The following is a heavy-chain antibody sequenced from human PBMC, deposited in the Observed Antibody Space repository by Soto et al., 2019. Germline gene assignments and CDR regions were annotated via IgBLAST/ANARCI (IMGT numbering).Heavy chain of an antibody. V-gene: IGHV3-23*01. CDR1: GFTFSSYV. CDR2: ISSSGGNT. CDR3: ARVGKVWWFGELLLDYYYYGMDV. J-gene: IGHJ6*02. D-gene: IGHD3-10*01. Sequence: GGSLRLSCAASGFTFSSYVMSWVRQAPGKGLEWVSVISSSGGNTNYADSVKGRFTISRDNAKNTLYLQMNSLRAEDTAVYYCARVGKVWWFGELLLDYYYYGMDVWGQGTTVTVSS.